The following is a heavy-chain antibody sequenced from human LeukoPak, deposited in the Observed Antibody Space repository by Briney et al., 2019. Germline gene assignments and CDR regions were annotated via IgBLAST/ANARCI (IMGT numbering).Heavy chain of an antibody. Sequence: PGGSLRLSCAASGFTFDDYAMSWVRQAPGKGLEWVSGINWNGGRTGYAGSVKGRFTISRDNAKNSLYLQMNSVRAEDTALYYCARVPRGGFYYYYYMDVWGKGTTVTVSS. CDR2: INWNGGRT. CDR3: ARVPRGGFYYYYYMDV. V-gene: IGHV3-20*04. J-gene: IGHJ6*03. D-gene: IGHD1-26*01. CDR1: GFTFDDYA.